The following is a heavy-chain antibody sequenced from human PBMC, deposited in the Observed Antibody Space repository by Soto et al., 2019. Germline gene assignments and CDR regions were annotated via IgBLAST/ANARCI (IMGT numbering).Heavy chain of an antibody. CDR1: GYTFTGYY. J-gene: IGHJ6*02. V-gene: IGHV1-2*04. CDR2: INPNSGGT. CDR3: ARAQISSWPSYPVYYYYGMDV. D-gene: IGHD6-13*01. Sequence: GASVKVSCKASGYTFTGYYMHWVRQAPGQGLEWMGWINPNSGGTNYAQKFQGWVTMTRDTSISTAYMELSRLRSDDTAVYYCARAQISSWPSYPVYYYYGMDVWGQGTTVTVSS.